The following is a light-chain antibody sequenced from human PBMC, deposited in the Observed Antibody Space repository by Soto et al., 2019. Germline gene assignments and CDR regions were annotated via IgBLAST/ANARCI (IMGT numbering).Light chain of an antibody. CDR3: QLSGSSPRT. V-gene: IGKV3-20*01. Sequence: NVMTQSPGTLSFFLGGKAPLRCRASQRVSTNYVAWYQQKPGQPPRLVISGASTRAPGIPARFSGFGSGTDFTLTSSRLEPEDFAVYYCQLSGSSPRTFGQGTKVDIK. CDR1: QRVSTNY. J-gene: IGKJ1*01. CDR2: GAS.